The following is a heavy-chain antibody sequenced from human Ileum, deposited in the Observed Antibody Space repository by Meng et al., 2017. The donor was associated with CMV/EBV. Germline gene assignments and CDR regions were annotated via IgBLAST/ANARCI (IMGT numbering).Heavy chain of an antibody. Sequence: ASVKVSCKASGYTFTSYGISWVRQAPGQGLEWMGWISAYNGNKNYAQKLQGRVTMTTDTSTSTAYMELRSLRSDDTAVYYCARGHDFWSGYYTYYYGMDVWGQGTTVTVSS. CDR2: ISAYNGNK. D-gene: IGHD3-3*01. J-gene: IGHJ6*02. CDR3: ARGHDFWSGYYTYYYGMDV. CDR1: GYTFTSYG. V-gene: IGHV1-18*01.